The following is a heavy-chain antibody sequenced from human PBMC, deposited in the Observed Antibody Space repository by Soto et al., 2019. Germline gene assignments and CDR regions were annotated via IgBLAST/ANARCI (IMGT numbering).Heavy chain of an antibody. CDR2: MSGSGASI. J-gene: IGHJ6*02. CDR1: QFTFNIDA. Sequence: EVQLLESGGGLVQSGESLTLSCVASQFTFNIDAMTRVRQAPGKGLEWVSSMSGSGASIYYADSVKGRFTISRDKSKKTLYLQMNSLRAEDTAVYWCARDNWNGAYYGLDVWGQGTTVTVS. CDR3: ARDNWNGAYYGLDV. D-gene: IGHD1-20*01. V-gene: IGHV3-23*01.